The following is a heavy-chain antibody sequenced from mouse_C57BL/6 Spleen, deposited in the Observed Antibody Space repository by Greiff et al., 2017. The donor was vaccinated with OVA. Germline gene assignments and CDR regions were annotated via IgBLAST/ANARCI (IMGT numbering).Heavy chain of an antibody. J-gene: IGHJ4*01. CDR3: ARIYYDGSMDY. V-gene: IGHV5-17*01. Sequence: EVQRVESGGGLVKPGGSLKLSCAASGFTFSDYGMHWVRQAPEKGLEWVAYISSGSSTIYYADTVKGRFTISRDNAKNTLFLQMTSLRSEDTAMYYCARIYYDGSMDYWGQGTSVTVSS. D-gene: IGHD1-1*01. CDR1: GFTFSDYG. CDR2: ISSGSSTI.